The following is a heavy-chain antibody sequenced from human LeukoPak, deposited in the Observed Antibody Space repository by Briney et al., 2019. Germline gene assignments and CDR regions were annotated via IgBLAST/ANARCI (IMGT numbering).Heavy chain of an antibody. CDR3: AKGHVAVTTAFHDY. V-gene: IGHV3-23*01. Sequence: GGSLRLSCAASGYSFSRYAMRWVRQVPGKGLEWVSVISGSGGSTYYADSVKGRFTISRDNSKNTLYLQMNSLRAEDTAVYYCAKGHVAVTTAFHDYWGQGTLVTVSS. CDR1: GYSFSRYA. J-gene: IGHJ4*02. D-gene: IGHD4-17*01. CDR2: ISGSGGST.